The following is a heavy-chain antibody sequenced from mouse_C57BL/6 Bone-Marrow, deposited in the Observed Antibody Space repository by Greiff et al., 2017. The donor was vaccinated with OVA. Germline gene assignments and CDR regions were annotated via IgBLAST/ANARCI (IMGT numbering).Heavy chain of an antibody. CDR2: IDPSDSYT. CDR3: ARGYYGSSSWYFDV. D-gene: IGHD1-1*01. V-gene: IGHV1-59*01. CDR1: GYTFTSYW. J-gene: IGHJ1*03. Sequence: QVQLKQPGAELVRPGTSVKLSCKASGYTFTSYWMHWVKQRPGQGLEWIGVIDPSDSYTNYNQKFKGKATLTVETSSSTAYMQLSSLTSEDSAVYYCARGYYGSSSWYFDVWGTGTTVTVSS.